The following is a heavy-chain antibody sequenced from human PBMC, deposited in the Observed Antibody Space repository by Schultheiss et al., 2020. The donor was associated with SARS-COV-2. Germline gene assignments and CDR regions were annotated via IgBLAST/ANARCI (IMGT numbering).Heavy chain of an antibody. CDR2: IYYSGST. CDR1: GGSISSYY. J-gene: IGHJ4*02. D-gene: IGHD3-9*01. V-gene: IGHV4-59*05. CDR3: ARSYYDVSTGYSYFDY. Sequence: SETLSLTCTVSGGSISSYYWSWIRQPPGKGLEWIGSIYYSGSTYYNSTLKSRVTISADSSKDQFSLRLRSVTAADTAVYYCARSYYDVSTGYSYFDYWGQGTLVTVSS.